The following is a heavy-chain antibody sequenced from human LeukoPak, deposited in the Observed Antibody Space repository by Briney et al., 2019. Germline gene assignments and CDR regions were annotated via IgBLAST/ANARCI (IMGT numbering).Heavy chain of an antibody. Sequence: PGGSLRLSCAASGFTFSSYEMNWVRQAPGKGLEWVSYISSSGSTIYYADSVKGRFTISRDNSKNTLYLQMNSLRAEDTAVYYCAKFPESGSYQLVLVRGVFDYWGQGTLVTVSS. D-gene: IGHD1-26*01. V-gene: IGHV3-48*03. CDR2: ISSSGSTI. J-gene: IGHJ4*02. CDR1: GFTFSSYE. CDR3: AKFPESGSYQLVLVRGVFDY.